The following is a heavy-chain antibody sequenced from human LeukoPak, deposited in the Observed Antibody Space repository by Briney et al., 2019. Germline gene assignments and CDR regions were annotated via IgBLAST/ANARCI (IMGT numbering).Heavy chain of an antibody. D-gene: IGHD2-15*01. J-gene: IGHJ6*02. CDR2: INHSGST. Sequence: SETLSLTYAVYGGSFSGYYWSWIRQPPGKGLEWIGEINHSGSTNYNPSLKSRVTISVDTSKNQFSLKLSSVTAADTAVYYCARDNPISGGAGSYYGMDVWGQGTTVTVSS. CDR3: ARDNPISGGAGSYYGMDV. CDR1: GGSFSGYY. V-gene: IGHV4-34*01.